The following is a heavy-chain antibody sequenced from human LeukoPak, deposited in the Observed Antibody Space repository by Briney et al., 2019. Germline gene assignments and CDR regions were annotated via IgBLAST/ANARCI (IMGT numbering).Heavy chain of an antibody. CDR2: INHSGST. Sequence: PSETLSLTCAVYGGSFSGYDWSWIRQPPGKGLEWIGEINHSGSTNYNPSLKSRVTISVDTSKNQFSLKLSSVTAADTAVYYCASRRDGPKLGPWGQGTLVTVSS. J-gene: IGHJ5*02. V-gene: IGHV4-34*01. CDR1: GGSFSGYD. CDR3: ASRRDGPKLGP. D-gene: IGHD3-16*01.